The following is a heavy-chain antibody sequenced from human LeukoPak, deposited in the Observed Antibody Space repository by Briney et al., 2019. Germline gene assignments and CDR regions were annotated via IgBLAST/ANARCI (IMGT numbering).Heavy chain of an antibody. Sequence: PGGSLRLSCAASGFTFSSYSMNWVRQAPGKGLEWVSSISSSSSYIYYADSVKGRFTISRDNAKNSLYLQMNSLRAEDTAVYYCARDTYCSSTSCYRAGWAFDIWGQGTMVTVSS. CDR2: ISSSSSYI. V-gene: IGHV3-21*01. J-gene: IGHJ3*02. CDR3: ARDTYCSSTSCYRAGWAFDI. CDR1: GFTFSSYS. D-gene: IGHD2-2*01.